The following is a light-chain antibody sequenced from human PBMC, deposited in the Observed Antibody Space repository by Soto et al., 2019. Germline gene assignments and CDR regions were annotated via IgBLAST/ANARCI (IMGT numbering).Light chain of an antibody. CDR2: DNN. V-gene: IGLV1-40*01. J-gene: IGLJ2*01. Sequence: QSVLTQPPSVSGAPGQRVTISCTGSSSNIGAGYDVHWYQLLPGTAPKLLIYDNNNRPSGVPDRFSGSKSGTSASLAITGLQAEDEADYYCQTYDRSLSVVFGGGTKLTVL. CDR1: SSNIGAGYD. CDR3: QTYDRSLSVV.